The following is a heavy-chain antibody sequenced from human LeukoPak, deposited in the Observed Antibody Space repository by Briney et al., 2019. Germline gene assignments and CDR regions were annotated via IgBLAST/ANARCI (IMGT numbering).Heavy chain of an antibody. Sequence: GASVKVSCKASGYTFTTYYMHWVRQAPGQGLEWMAIINPSGGSTSYAQKFQGRVTMTRDTSTSTVYMYLSSLRSEDTAVYYCARDHRVGSFDYWGQGTLVTVSS. CDR1: GYTFTTYY. V-gene: IGHV1-46*01. J-gene: IGHJ4*02. D-gene: IGHD1-1*01. CDR3: ARDHRVGSFDY. CDR2: INPSGGST.